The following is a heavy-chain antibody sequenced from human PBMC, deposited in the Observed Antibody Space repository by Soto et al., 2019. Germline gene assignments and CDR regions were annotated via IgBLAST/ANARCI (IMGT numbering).Heavy chain of an antibody. J-gene: IGHJ4*02. D-gene: IGHD4-17*01. CDR3: AKRYGDYSLQPHFDY. V-gene: IGHV3-23*01. Sequence: GGSLRLSCAASGFTFSSYAMSWVRQAPGKGLEWVSAISGSGGSTYYADSVKGRFTISRDNSKNTLYLQMNSLRAEDTAVYYCAKRYGDYSLQPHFDYWGRGTLVTVSS. CDR1: GFTFSSYA. CDR2: ISGSGGST.